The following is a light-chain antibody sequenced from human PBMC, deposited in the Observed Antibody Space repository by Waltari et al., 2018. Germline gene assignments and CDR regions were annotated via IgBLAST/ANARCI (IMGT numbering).Light chain of an antibody. CDR1: SLSSHY. J-gene: IGLJ2*01. CDR3: NSRDSSDDYQL. V-gene: IGLV3-19*01. CDR2: GKS. Sequence: SSELTQDPAVSVALGQTVRITCQGDSLSSHYASWYQQKPGQAPRPLMHGKSNRRPQGIPDRFSGYSSGNTASLTITGAQAEDEADYYCNSRDSSDDYQLFGGGTKVSVL.